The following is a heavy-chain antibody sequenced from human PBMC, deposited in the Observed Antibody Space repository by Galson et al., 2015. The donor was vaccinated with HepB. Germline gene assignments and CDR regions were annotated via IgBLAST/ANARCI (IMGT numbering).Heavy chain of an antibody. CDR1: GYTFTTNG. Sequence: SVKVSCKASGYTFTTNGISWVRQAPGQGLEWVGWISANSGNTQYAQKLQGRVTLTRDTSMSTAYVELRDLRSDDTATYYCARDRDYRLDYWGQGTLVTVSS. CDR2: ISANSGNT. V-gene: IGHV1-18*04. CDR3: ARDRDYRLDY. D-gene: IGHD4/OR15-4a*01. J-gene: IGHJ4*02.